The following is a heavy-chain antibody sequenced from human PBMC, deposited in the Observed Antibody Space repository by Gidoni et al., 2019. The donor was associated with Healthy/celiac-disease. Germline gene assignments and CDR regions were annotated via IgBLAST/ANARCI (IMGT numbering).Heavy chain of an antibody. V-gene: IGHV5-51*03. Sequence: EVQLVQSGAEVKKPGEPLKSSCKGSGYSFTSYWIGWVRQMPGKGLEWMWIIYPGDSDTRYSPSFQGQVTISADKSISTAYLQWSSLKASDTAMYYCARREKGYCSGGSCYSFDYWGQGTLVTVSS. D-gene: IGHD2-15*01. CDR1: GYSFTSYW. CDR3: ARREKGYCSGGSCYSFDY. CDR2: IYPGDSDT. J-gene: IGHJ4*02.